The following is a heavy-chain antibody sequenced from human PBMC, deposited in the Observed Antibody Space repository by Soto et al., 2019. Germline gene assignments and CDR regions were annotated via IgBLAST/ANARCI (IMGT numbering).Heavy chain of an antibody. D-gene: IGHD5-12*01. CDR3: ARRPREYSGSLLGGYFDY. V-gene: IGHV2-5*02. CDR1: FFSLDTSGVG. J-gene: IGHJ4*02. CDR2: IYWDDDK. Sequence: QITLKESGPTVVKPTQTLTLTCTFSFFSLDTSGVGVGWIRQPPGKALEWLALIYWDDDKRYNPSLKSRLTISKVTSKNQMVLTLASMHPVETATYYCARRPREYSGSLLGGYFDYWGQGTLVTVSS.